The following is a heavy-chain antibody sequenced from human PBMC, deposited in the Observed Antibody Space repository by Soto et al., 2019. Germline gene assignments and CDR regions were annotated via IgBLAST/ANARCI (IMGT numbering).Heavy chain of an antibody. Sequence: SETLPLTCPVSGGTISSWYWSWIRQPPGKGLEWIGYIYYSGSTNCNPSLKSRVTISVDTSKNQFSLKLSSVTAADTAVYYCARRYGSAIDYWGQGTLVTVSS. CDR1: GGTISSWY. CDR2: IYYSGST. V-gene: IGHV4-59*08. J-gene: IGHJ4*02. D-gene: IGHD1-26*01. CDR3: ARRYGSAIDY.